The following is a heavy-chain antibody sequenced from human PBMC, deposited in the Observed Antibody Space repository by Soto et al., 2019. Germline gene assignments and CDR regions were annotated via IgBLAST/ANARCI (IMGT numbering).Heavy chain of an antibody. J-gene: IGHJ4*02. V-gene: IGHV1-69*04. CDR2: IIPILGIA. CDR3: ARDRSNDFWSGYPNYFDY. Sequence: SVKVSCKASGGTFSSYTISRVRQAPGQGLEWMGRIIPILGIANYAQKFQGRVTITADKSTSTAYMELSSLRSEDTAVYYCARDRSNDFWSGYPNYFDYWGQGTLVTVSS. CDR1: GGTFSSYT. D-gene: IGHD3-3*01.